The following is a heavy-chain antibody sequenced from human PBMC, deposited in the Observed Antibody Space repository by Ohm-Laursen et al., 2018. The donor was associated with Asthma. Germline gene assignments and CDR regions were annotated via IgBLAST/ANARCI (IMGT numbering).Heavy chain of an antibody. J-gene: IGHJ5*01. CDR2: IFHSGSA. Sequence: TLSLTCTVSGGAINRGGYYWSWIRQHPGKGLEYIGYIFHSGSAYYNPSLKRRFTISLDTSNIKFSLELSSVTAADMAVYYCAGYTTAVTFDSWGQGTLVTVSS. CDR3: AGYTTAVTFDS. CDR1: GGAINRGGYY. D-gene: IGHD4-17*01. V-gene: IGHV4-31*03.